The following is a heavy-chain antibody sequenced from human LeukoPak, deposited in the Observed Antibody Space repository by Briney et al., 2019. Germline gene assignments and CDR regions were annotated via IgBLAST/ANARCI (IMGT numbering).Heavy chain of an antibody. Sequence: PGESLKISCKVSGYSFTSYCIGWVRQMPGKGLEWMGIIYPGDSGPTYSPSFQGQVTIPVDKSINPAYLQWSSLQASDTAMYYCGMSGDRVPLQDDVFDVWGQGTMVTVST. CDR3: GMSGDRVPLQDDVFDV. J-gene: IGHJ3*01. D-gene: IGHD1-26*01. V-gene: IGHV5-51*01. CDR1: GYSFTSYC. CDR2: IYPGDSGP.